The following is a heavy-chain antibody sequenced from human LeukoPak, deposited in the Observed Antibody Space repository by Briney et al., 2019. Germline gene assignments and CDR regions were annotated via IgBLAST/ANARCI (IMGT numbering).Heavy chain of an antibody. CDR2: MNPNSGNT. D-gene: IGHD6-6*01. CDR3: ARRESRIAARQEHSHMDV. V-gene: IGHV1-8*01. Sequence: ASVKVSCKASGYTFTSYDINWVRQATGQGLEWMGWMNPNSGNTGYAQKFQGRVTMTRNTSISTAYMELSSLRSEGTAVYYCARRESRIAARQEHSHMDVWGKGTTVTVSS. CDR1: GYTFTSYD. J-gene: IGHJ6*03.